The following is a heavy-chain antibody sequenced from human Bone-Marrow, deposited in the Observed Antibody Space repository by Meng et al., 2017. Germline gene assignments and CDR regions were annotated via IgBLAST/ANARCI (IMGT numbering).Heavy chain of an antibody. V-gene: IGHV4-39*07. D-gene: IGHD3-10*01. CDR2: IYYSGST. Sequence: GSLRLSCTVSGGSISSSSYYWGWIRQPPGKGLEWIGSIYYSGSTYYNPSLKSRVTISVDTSKNQFSLKLSSVTAADTAVYYCARVGTMVRGTDYWGQGTRVT. CDR3: ARVGTMVRGTDY. J-gene: IGHJ4*02. CDR1: GGSISSSSYY.